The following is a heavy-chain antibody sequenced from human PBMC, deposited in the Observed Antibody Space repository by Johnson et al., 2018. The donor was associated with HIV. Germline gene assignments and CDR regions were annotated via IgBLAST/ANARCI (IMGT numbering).Heavy chain of an antibody. CDR2: ISSSGSTI. CDR1: GFSFSDYY. Sequence: QVQLVESGGGLVKPGGSLRLSCAASGFSFSDYYMSWIRQAPGKGLEWVSYISSSGSTIYYADSVKGRFSISRDNSKNTLYLQMNSLRAEDTAVYYCARAGSSSSGPRAFDIWGQGTMVTVSS. D-gene: IGHD6-6*01. J-gene: IGHJ3*02. CDR3: ARAGSSSSGPRAFDI. V-gene: IGHV3-11*04.